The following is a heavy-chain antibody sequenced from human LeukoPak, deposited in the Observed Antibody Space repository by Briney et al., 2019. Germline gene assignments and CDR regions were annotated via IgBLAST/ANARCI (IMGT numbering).Heavy chain of an antibody. CDR2: IKQDGSQK. D-gene: IGHD3-3*01. J-gene: IGHJ4*02. Sequence: GGSLRRSCEASGFTFSNYWMTWVRQVPGKGLEWVANIKQDGSQKYYVDSVKGRFTISRDNAKNSLYLQMNSLRAEDTAIYYCTRDFSSGDWGQGTLVTVSS. CDR3: TRDFSSGD. V-gene: IGHV3-7*01. CDR1: GFTFSNYW.